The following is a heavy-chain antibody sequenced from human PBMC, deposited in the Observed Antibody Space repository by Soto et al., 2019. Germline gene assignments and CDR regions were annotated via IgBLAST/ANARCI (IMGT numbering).Heavy chain of an antibody. CDR2: IWDDGSNK. CDR1: GFTFRSYG. V-gene: IGHV3-33*01. Sequence: QVQLVESGGGVVQPGTSLRLSCVASGFTFRSYGAHWFRQAPGKGLEWVAIIWDDGSNKFYGDSLEGRFTISRDNSMNTVFLEMHSLGVDDTALYFCASHRGRCTTTGCPAAYLAVWGTGTAITVS. J-gene: IGHJ6*03. CDR3: ASHRGRCTTTGCPAAYLAV. D-gene: IGHD2-8*01.